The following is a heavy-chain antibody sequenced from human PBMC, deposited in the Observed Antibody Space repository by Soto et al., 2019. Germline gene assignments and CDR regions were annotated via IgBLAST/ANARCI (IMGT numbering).Heavy chain of an antibody. J-gene: IGHJ6*02. CDR2: VSPPFRTS. D-gene: IGHD3-10*01. CDR3: ARVFYYGSGSYSPYGMDV. V-gene: IGHV1-69*01. CDR1: GVSFNNNG. Sequence: QGQLVQSGAEVKKPGSSVKVSCKTSGVSFNNNGIGWVRQAAGHGLEWMGGVSPPFRTSNYARKFQGRISITADASTGTVNMELSSLTSEDTAQYYCARVFYYGSGSYSPYGMDVWGQGTTVTVSS.